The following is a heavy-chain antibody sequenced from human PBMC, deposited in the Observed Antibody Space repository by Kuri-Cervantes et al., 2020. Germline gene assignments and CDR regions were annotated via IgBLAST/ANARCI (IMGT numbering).Heavy chain of an antibody. CDR2: IIPILGIA. CDR3: ASYSSGSYLGY. Sequence: SVKVSCKASGYTFTSYGISWVRQAPGQGLEWMGRIIPILGIANYAQKFQGRVTITADKSTSTAYMELSSLRSEDTAVYYCASYSSGSYLGYWGQGTLVTVSS. D-gene: IGHD3-10*01. V-gene: IGHV1-69*04. CDR1: GYTFTSYG. J-gene: IGHJ4*02.